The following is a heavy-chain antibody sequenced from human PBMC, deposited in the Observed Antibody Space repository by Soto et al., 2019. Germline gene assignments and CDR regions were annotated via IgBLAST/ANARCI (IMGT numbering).Heavy chain of an antibody. Sequence: ETLSLTCAVYGGSFSGYYWSWIRQPPGKGLEWIGEINHSGSTNYNPSLKSRVTISVDTSKNQFSLKLSSVTAADTAVYYCARAPGAMITFGGVTPRASYYFDYWGQGTLVTVSS. CDR3: ARAPGAMITFGGVTPRASYYFDY. V-gene: IGHV4-34*01. CDR2: INHSGST. D-gene: IGHD3-16*01. CDR1: GGSFSGYY. J-gene: IGHJ4*02.